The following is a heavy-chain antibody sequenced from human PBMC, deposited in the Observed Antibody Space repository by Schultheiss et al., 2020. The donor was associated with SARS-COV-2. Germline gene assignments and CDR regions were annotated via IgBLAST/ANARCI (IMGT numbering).Heavy chain of an antibody. J-gene: IGHJ4*02. D-gene: IGHD6-13*01. V-gene: IGHV4-34*01. CDR1: GGSFSGDS. Sequence: GSLRLSCAVYGGSFSGDSWSWLRQPPGTGLKWIGESHCTGSANCNPSLKSRVSISLVTSKNHFSQRLISVTAADTAVYYCARGSSHTRIAAAESDFDYWGQGGLVTVSS. CDR2: SHCTGSA. CDR3: ARGSSHTRIAAAESDFDY.